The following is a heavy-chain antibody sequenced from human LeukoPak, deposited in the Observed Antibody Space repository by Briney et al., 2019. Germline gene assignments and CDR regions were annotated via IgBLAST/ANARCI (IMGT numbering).Heavy chain of an antibody. V-gene: IGHV3-21*01. CDR2: IGTSTSYI. Sequence: PGGSLRLSCAASGFTFSTYIMNWVRQTPGKGLEWVSSIGTSTSYIYYADSVKGRFTISRDNAKNSLYLEMNSLRAEDTAVYYARALWEQRSSAYFDYWGQGTLVTVSS. CDR1: GFTFSTYI. CDR3: ARALWEQRSSAYFDY. J-gene: IGHJ4*02. D-gene: IGHD1-26*01.